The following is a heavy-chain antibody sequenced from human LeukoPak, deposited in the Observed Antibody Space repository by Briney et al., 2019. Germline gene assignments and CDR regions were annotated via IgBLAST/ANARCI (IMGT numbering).Heavy chain of an antibody. Sequence: GASVKVSCKASGYTFTDYWIHWVRQAPGQGLEWMGGIIPIFGTANYAQKFQGRVTITTDESTSTAYMELSSLRSEDTAVYYCARGWWEDGYKPYYFDYWGQGTLVTVSS. CDR1: GYTFTDYW. CDR3: ARGWWEDGYKPYYFDY. CDR2: IIPIFGTA. V-gene: IGHV1-69*05. J-gene: IGHJ4*02. D-gene: IGHD5-24*01.